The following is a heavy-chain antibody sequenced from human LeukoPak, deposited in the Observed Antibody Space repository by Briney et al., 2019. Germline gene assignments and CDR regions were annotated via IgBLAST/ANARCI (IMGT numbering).Heavy chain of an antibody. J-gene: IGHJ4*02. V-gene: IGHV3-9*01. CDR2: ISWNSGSI. CDR1: GFTFDDYA. CDR3: AKGATYDFWSGYYDY. D-gene: IGHD3-3*01. Sequence: HPGGSLRLSCAASGFTFDDYAMHWVRQAPGKGLEWVSGISWNSGSIGYADSVKGRFTISRDNSKNTLYLQMNSLRAEDTAVYYCAKGATYDFWSGYYDYWGQGTLVTVSS.